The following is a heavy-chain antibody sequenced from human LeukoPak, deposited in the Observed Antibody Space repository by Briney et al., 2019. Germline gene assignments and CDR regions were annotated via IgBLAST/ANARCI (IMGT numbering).Heavy chain of an antibody. CDR2: INHSGST. CDR3: ARGIDIERGYGSPRNMDV. D-gene: IGHD5-12*01. J-gene: IGHJ6*03. Sequence: SETLSLTCAVYGGSFSGYYWSWIRQPPGKGLEWIGEINHSGSTNYNPSLKSRVTISVDTSKNQFSLKLSSVTAADTAVYYCARGIDIERGYGSPRNMDVWGKGTTVTVSS. CDR1: GGSFSGYY. V-gene: IGHV4-34*01.